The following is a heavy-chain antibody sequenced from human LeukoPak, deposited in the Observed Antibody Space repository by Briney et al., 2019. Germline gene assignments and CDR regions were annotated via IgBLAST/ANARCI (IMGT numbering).Heavy chain of an antibody. CDR3: ARVGSGLDAFDI. CDR1: GGSISSGDYY. CDR2: IYYSGST. D-gene: IGHD3-3*01. V-gene: IGHV4-30-4*08. J-gene: IGHJ3*02. Sequence: PSETLSLTCTVSGGSISSGDYYWSWIRQPPGKGLEWIGYIYYSGSTYYNPSLKSRVTISVDTSKNQFSLKLSSVTAADTAVYYCARVGSGLDAFDIWGQGTMVTVSS.